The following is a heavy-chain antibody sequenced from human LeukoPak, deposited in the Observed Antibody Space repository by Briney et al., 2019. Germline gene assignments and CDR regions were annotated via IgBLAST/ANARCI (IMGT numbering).Heavy chain of an antibody. Sequence: SVKVSCKASGGTFSSYAISWVRQAPGQGLEWMGGIIPIFGTANYAQKFQGRVTITADESTSTAYMELSSLRSEDTAVYYCARGPPDYYGSGSYAPLDYWGQGTLVTVSS. D-gene: IGHD3-10*01. J-gene: IGHJ4*02. CDR1: GGTFSSYA. CDR2: IIPIFGTA. CDR3: ARGPPDYYGSGSYAPLDY. V-gene: IGHV1-69*13.